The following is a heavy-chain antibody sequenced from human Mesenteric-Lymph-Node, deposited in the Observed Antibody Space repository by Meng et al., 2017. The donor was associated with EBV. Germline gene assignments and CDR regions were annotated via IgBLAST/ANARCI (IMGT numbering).Heavy chain of an antibody. J-gene: IGHJ4*02. D-gene: IGHD1-26*01. V-gene: IGHV4-39*01. Sequence: QLQLQGSGPGLVKPSGTLSLTCAVSGGSISSSTYYWGWIRQPPGKGLEWIANIYYSGSTYYNPSLKSRVTMSVDTSKNQFSLELTSVTAADTAVYYCARMESGTNRPFDYWGQGTLVTVSS. CDR1: GGSISSSTYY. CDR3: ARMESGTNRPFDY. CDR2: IYYSGST.